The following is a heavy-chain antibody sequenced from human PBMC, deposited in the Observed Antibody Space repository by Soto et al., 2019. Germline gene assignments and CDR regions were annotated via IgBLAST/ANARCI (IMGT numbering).Heavy chain of an antibody. CDR1: GYSFSNYW. J-gene: IGHJ4*02. CDR2: IDRDGYSS. Sequence: DVQLVESGGGVVEPGGSLRLSCVGSGYSFSNYWMHWVRQAPGGGLVWVSRIDRDGYSSTYAEPMKGRFTISRDNAKNTLYLQINSLRAEDTAIYYCAKDSHWGIISPTHDHWGQGTLVTVSS. CDR3: AKDSHWGIISPTHDH. V-gene: IGHV3-74*01. D-gene: IGHD3-16*01.